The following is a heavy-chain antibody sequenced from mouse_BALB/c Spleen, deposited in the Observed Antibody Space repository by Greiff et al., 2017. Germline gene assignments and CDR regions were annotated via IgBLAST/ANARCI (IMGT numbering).Heavy chain of an antibody. CDR2: ISSGGSYT. CDR1: GFTFSSYA. CDR3: AISSYYGNYSWYFDV. J-gene: IGHJ1*01. V-gene: IGHV5-9-4*01. D-gene: IGHD2-10*01. Sequence: EVQVVESGGGLVKPGGSLKLSCAASGFTFSSYAMSWVRQSPEKRLEWVAEISSGGSYTYYPDTVTGRFTISRDNAKNTLYLEMSSLRSEDTAMYYCAISSYYGNYSWYFDVWGAGTTVTVSS.